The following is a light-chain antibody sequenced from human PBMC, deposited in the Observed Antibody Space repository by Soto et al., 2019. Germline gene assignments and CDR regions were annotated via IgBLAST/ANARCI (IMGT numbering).Light chain of an antibody. CDR3: SSYAGSSTWV. CDR1: SSDVGGYNY. Sequence: QSVPTQPPSASGSPGQSATISCTGTSSDVGGYNYVSWYQQYPGKAPKLMIYEVSKRPSGVPDRFSGSKSGNTASLTVSGLQAEDEADYYCSSYAGSSTWVFGRGTKLTVL. V-gene: IGLV2-8*01. CDR2: EVS. J-gene: IGLJ2*01.